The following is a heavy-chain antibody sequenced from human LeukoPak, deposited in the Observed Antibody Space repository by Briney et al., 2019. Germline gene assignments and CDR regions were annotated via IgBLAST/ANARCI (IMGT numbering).Heavy chain of an antibody. CDR2: IYYSGST. CDR3: ARLLTYDFWSGYTYYYYYMDV. Sequence: SETLSLTCTVSGGSISSSSYYWGWIRQPPGKGLEWIGSIYYSGSTYYNPSLKSRVTISVDTSKNQFSLKLSSVTAADTAVYYCARLLTYDFWSGYTYYYYYMDVWGKGTTVTVSS. D-gene: IGHD3-3*01. J-gene: IGHJ6*03. CDR1: GGSISSSSYY. V-gene: IGHV4-39*01.